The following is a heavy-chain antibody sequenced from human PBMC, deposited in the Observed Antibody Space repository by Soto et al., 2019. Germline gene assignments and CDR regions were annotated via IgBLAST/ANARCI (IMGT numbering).Heavy chain of an antibody. CDR3: ARQMATQNDY. J-gene: IGHJ4*02. CDR2: INSDGSST. D-gene: IGHD5-12*01. Sequence: GGSLRLSCAASGFTFSSYWMHWVRQAPGKGPVWVSRINSDGSSTSYADSVKGRFTISRDNAKNTLYLQMNSLRAEDTAVYYCARQMATQNDYWGQGTLVTVSS. V-gene: IGHV3-74*01. CDR1: GFTFSSYW.